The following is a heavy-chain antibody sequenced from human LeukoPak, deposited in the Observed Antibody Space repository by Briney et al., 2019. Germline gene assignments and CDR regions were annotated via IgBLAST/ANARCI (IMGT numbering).Heavy chain of an antibody. J-gene: IGHJ4*02. Sequence: GGSLRLSCAASGFTFSSYAMSWVRQAPGKGLEWVSAISGSGGSTYFADSVKGRFTISRDNSRSTVDLQMSSLRVEDTAVYYCAKLGNFDFWSGADNWGQGTLVTVSS. CDR2: ISGSGGST. V-gene: IGHV3-23*01. D-gene: IGHD3-3*01. CDR1: GFTFSSYA. CDR3: AKLGNFDFWSGADN.